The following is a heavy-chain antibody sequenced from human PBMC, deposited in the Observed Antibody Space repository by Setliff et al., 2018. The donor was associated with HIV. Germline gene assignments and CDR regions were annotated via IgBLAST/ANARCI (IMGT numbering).Heavy chain of an antibody. CDR3: ARDRSVTSYAGADACDI. V-gene: IGHV4-4*07. D-gene: IGHD3-3*01. CDR2: SSARGYT. J-gene: IGHJ3*02. CDR1: GGSISSYY. Sequence: SETLSLTCTVSGGSISSYYWSLIRQLPGEGLEWIGRSSARGYTYYTPSLQSLLTMSVDMSKNQFSLKLSSVTAAHTALYSCARDRSVTSYAGADACDICVQG.